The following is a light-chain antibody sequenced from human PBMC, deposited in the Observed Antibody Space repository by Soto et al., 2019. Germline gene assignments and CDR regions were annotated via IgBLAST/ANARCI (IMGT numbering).Light chain of an antibody. J-gene: IGKJ3*01. V-gene: IGKV3-11*01. CDR3: QQRSNWPPFT. Sequence: EIVLTQSPATLSLSPGETATLSCRASQSVNFYLAWYQQKPGQAPRLLIFDASNRATGIPARFSGSGSGTDFTLTISSLEPEDFAVYYCQQRSNWPPFTFGPGTKVDIQ. CDR2: DAS. CDR1: QSVNFY.